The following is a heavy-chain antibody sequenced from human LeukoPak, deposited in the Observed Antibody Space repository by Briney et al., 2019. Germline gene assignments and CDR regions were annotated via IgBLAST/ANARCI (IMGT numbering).Heavy chain of an antibody. CDR2: IYYSGST. J-gene: IGHJ4*02. D-gene: IGHD3-3*01. V-gene: IGHV4-39*07. Sequence: PSETLSLTCTVSGVSISSSSHYWGWIRQPPGKGLEWIGSIYYSGSTYYNPSLKSRVTISVDTSKNQFSLKLSSVTAADTAVYYCARDGGPYDFWSGPSMTYFDYWGQGTLVTVSS. CDR1: GVSISSSSHY. CDR3: ARDGGPYDFWSGPSMTYFDY.